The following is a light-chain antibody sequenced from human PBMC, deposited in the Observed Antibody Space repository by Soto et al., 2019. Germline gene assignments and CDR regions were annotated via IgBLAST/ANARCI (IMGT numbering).Light chain of an antibody. CDR2: VAS. Sequence: AIQMTQSPSSLSASVGDRVTITCRASQGIRNDLSWYQQKPGKAPNLLIYVASSLQSGVPSRFSGSGSGTDFTLTISSLQPEDFATYYCQQSYSTPRTFGQGTKLEIK. CDR1: QGIRND. CDR3: QQSYSTPRT. J-gene: IGKJ2*01. V-gene: IGKV1-6*01.